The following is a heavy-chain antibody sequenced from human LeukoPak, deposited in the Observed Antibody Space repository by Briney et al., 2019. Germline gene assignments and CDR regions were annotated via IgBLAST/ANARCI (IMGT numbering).Heavy chain of an antibody. D-gene: IGHD3-9*01. CDR1: GGTFSSYA. Sequence: GASVKVSCKASGGTFSSYAISWVRQAPGQGLEWMGRIIPILGIANYAQRFQGRVTITADKSTSTAYMELSSLRSEDTAVYYCARENWGDWLFDYWGQGTLVTVSS. V-gene: IGHV1-69*04. CDR3: ARENWGDWLFDY. J-gene: IGHJ4*02. CDR2: IIPILGIA.